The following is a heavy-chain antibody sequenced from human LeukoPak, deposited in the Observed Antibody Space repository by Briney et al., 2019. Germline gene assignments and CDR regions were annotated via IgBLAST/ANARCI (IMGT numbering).Heavy chain of an antibody. CDR1: GFTFSNYW. D-gene: IGHD5-24*01. Sequence: GGSLRLSCAASGFTFSNYWMYWVRQAPGKGPVWVSRIHNDGTGTSYADSVKGRFTISRDNAKNTLYLQMNSLRAEDTAVYYCARRGDGYNNSMDVWGQGTTVTVSS. V-gene: IGHV3-74*01. CDR2: IHNDGTGT. CDR3: ARRGDGYNNSMDV. J-gene: IGHJ6*02.